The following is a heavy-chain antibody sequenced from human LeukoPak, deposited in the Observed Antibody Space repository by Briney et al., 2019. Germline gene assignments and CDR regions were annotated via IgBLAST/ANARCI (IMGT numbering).Heavy chain of an antibody. D-gene: IGHD4-17*01. CDR1: GESFSGYY. CDR2: IYYSGST. CDR3: ARTSPYDYGDYVHKGYFDY. Sequence: SETLSLTCAVYGESFSGYYWSWIRQPPGKGLEWIGYIYYSGSTYYNPSLKSRVTISVDTSKNQFSLKLSSVTAADTAVYYCARTSPYDYGDYVHKGYFDYWGQGTPVTVSS. J-gene: IGHJ4*02. V-gene: IGHV4-30-4*08.